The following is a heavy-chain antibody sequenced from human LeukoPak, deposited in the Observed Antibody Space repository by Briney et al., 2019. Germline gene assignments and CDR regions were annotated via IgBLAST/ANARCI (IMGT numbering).Heavy chain of an antibody. Sequence: GGSLRLSCAASGFKFDDYGMSWVRQAPGKGLEWVSGMNYNGGNTGYADSVKGRFTISRDNGEKSLYLEMNNLRAEDTAFYFCSTAFLYYYDSSGSLPGAYWGQGTLVTVSS. V-gene: IGHV3-20*04. CDR3: STAFLYYYDSSGSLPGAY. J-gene: IGHJ4*02. CDR1: GFKFDDYG. CDR2: MNYNGGNT. D-gene: IGHD3-22*01.